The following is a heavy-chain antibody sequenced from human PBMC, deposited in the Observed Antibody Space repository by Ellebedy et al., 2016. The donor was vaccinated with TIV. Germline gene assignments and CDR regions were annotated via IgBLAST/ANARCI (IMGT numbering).Heavy chain of an antibody. Sequence: SETLSLXCTVSDYSISSGYYWDWIRQPPGKGLEWIGYIYHSGSTYYNPSLKSRVTISVDRSKNQFSLKLSSVTAADTAVYYCARSSTRFDPWGQGTLVTVSS. J-gene: IGHJ5*02. CDR2: IYHSGST. D-gene: IGHD2-2*01. CDR3: ARSSTRFDP. CDR1: DYSISSGYY. V-gene: IGHV4-38-2*02.